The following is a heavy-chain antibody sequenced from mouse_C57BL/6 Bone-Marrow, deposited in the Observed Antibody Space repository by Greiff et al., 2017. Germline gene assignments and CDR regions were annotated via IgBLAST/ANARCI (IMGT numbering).Heavy chain of an antibody. CDR3: ARLSSYYYGSRDYFDY. CDR1: GYAFSSSW. V-gene: IGHV1-82*01. D-gene: IGHD1-1*01. CDR2: LYPGDGDT. Sequence: QVQLQQSGPELVKPGASVKISCKASGYAFSSSWMNWVKQRPGKGLEWIGRLYPGDGDTNYNGKFKGKATLTADKASSTAYMQLSSLTSEDSAVYFCARLSSYYYGSRDYFDYWGQGTTLTVSS. J-gene: IGHJ2*01.